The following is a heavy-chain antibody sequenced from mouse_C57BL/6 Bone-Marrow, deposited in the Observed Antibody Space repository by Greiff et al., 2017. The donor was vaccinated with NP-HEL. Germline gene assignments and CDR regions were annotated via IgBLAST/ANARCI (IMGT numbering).Heavy chain of an antibody. Sequence: EVKVEESGPGLAKPSQTLSLTCSVTGYSITSDYWNWIRKFPGNKLEYMGYISYSGSTYYNPSLKSRISITRDPSKNQYYLQLNSVTTEDTATYDSARGYGSCHWYFDVWGTGTTVTVAS. CDR1: GYSITSDY. CDR3: ARGYGSCHWYFDV. V-gene: IGHV3-8*01. J-gene: IGHJ1*03. D-gene: IGHD1-1*01. CDR2: ISYSGST.